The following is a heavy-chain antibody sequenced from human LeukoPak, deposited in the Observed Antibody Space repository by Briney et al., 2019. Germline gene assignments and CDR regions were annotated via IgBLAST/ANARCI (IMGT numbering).Heavy chain of an antibody. Sequence: PSETPSLTCTVSGGSISSYYWSWIRQPPGKGLEWIGYIYYSGSTNYNPSLKSRVTISVDTSKNQFSLKLSSVTAADTAVYYCARDRARPLFPYGSGNSYAFDIWGQGTMVTVSS. J-gene: IGHJ3*02. CDR2: IYYSGST. CDR3: ARDRARPLFPYGSGNSYAFDI. V-gene: IGHV4-59*01. CDR1: GGSISSYY. D-gene: IGHD3-10*01.